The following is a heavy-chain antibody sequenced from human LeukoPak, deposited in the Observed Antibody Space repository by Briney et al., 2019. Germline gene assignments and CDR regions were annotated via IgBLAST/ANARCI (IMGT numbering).Heavy chain of an antibody. Sequence: PSETLSLTCTVSGGYISSGGYYWSWIRQHPGKGLEWIGYIYYSGSTYYNPSLKSRVTISVDTSKNQFSLKLSSVTAADTAVYYCAREDDSSGYPDYWGQGTLVTVSS. D-gene: IGHD3-22*01. V-gene: IGHV4-31*03. CDR1: GGYISSGGYY. CDR3: AREDDSSGYPDY. CDR2: IYYSGST. J-gene: IGHJ4*02.